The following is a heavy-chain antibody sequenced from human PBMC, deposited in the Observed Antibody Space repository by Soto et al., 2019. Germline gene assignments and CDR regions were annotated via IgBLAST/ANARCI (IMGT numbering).Heavy chain of an antibody. CDR2: ISYDGNDE. V-gene: IGHV3-30*18. J-gene: IGHJ4*02. D-gene: IGHD2-2*01. CDR1: GFRFRSYS. CDR3: VKTLPGSLSDPHQLLERFDY. Sequence: LRLSCAVSGFRFRSYSMHWVRQAPGKGLEWVAVISYDGNDEYYAESVRGRFTISRDNSKNTLYLQMNTLRPDDTAVYYCVKTLPGSLSDPHQLLERFDYWGQGTLVTVSS.